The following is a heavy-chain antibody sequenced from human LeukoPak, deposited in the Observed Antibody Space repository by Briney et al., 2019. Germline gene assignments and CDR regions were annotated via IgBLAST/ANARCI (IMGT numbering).Heavy chain of an antibody. J-gene: IGHJ4*02. D-gene: IGHD3-22*01. CDR3: ARDLYGSGGYSSPIDY. CDR1: GFTFSSYR. CDR2: ISSSSSHK. V-gene: IGHV3-21*01. Sequence: GGSLRLSCAASGFTFSSYRMNWVRQAPGKGLEWVSSISSSSSHKHSADSVKGRFTISRDNAKNSLYLQMNSLRAEDTAVYYCARDLYGSGGYSSPIDYWGQGTLVTVSS.